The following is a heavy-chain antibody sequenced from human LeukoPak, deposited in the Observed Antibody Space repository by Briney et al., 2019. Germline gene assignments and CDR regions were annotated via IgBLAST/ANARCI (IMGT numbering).Heavy chain of an antibody. Sequence: PSETLSLTXTVSGGSISGYYWSWIRQPAGKGLEWIGRVYTSGSTHYNPSLKSRVTMSVDTSKNQFSLKLSSVTAADTAVYYCARLITGTTTAFDIWGQGTMVTVSS. CDR1: GGSISGYY. V-gene: IGHV4-4*07. D-gene: IGHD1-7*01. CDR2: VYTSGST. CDR3: ARLITGTTTAFDI. J-gene: IGHJ3*02.